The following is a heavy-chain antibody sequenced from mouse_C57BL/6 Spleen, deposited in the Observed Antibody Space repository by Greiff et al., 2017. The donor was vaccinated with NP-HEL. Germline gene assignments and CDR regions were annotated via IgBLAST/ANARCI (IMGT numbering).Heavy chain of an antibody. V-gene: IGHV1-61*01. J-gene: IGHJ2*01. CDR3: ARRDTVVYFDY. D-gene: IGHD1-1*01. CDR2: IYPSDSEN. Sequence: QVQLQQPGAELVRPGSSVKLSCKASGYTFTSYWMDWVKQRPGQGLEWIGNIYPSDSENHYNQKFKDKATLTVDKSSSTAYMQLSSLTSEDSAVYYCARRDTVVYFDYWGQGTTLTVSS. CDR1: GYTFTSYW.